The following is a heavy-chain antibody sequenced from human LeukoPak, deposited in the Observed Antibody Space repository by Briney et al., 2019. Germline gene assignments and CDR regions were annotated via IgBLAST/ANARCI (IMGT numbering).Heavy chain of an antibody. CDR3: ARAGDPIAPDAFDI. CDR1: GFTFSSYW. V-gene: IGHV3-7*01. J-gene: IGHJ3*02. CDR2: IKQDGSEK. D-gene: IGHD3-16*01. Sequence: PGWSLRLSCAATGFTFSSYWMSWVRQAPGKGLEWVANIKQDGSEKYYVDSVKGRFTISRDNAKNSLYLQMNSRRAEDTAVYYCARAGDPIAPDAFDIWGQGTMVTVSS.